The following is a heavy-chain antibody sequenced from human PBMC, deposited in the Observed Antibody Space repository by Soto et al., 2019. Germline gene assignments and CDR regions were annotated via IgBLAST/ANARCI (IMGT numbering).Heavy chain of an antibody. Sequence: VQLVQCGAEVKKPGCSVKDSCKASGGTFSSYAISWVRQAPGQGLEWMGGIIPIFGTANYAQKFQGRVTITADESTSTDYMELSSLRSEDTAVYYCASAPSRYYYYGMDVWGQGTTVIVSS. CDR1: GGTFSSYA. D-gene: IGHD7-27*01. CDR2: IIPIFGTA. J-gene: IGHJ6*02. CDR3: ASAPSRYYYYGMDV. V-gene: IGHV1-69*12.